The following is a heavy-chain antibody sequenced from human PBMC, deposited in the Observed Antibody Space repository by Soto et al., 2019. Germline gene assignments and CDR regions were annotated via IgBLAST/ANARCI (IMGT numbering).Heavy chain of an antibody. CDR3: ARAEGIAARPLDY. J-gene: IGHJ4*02. V-gene: IGHV3-30-3*01. CDR1: GFTLNSYA. Sequence: GGSMRVPCAASGFTLNSYAMHWVRQAPGKGMEWVAVISYDGSNKYYADSVKGRFTISSDNSKSTLYLQMNSLRADDMAVYYCARAEGIAARPLDYWGQGTLVTVSS. CDR2: ISYDGSNK. D-gene: IGHD6-6*01.